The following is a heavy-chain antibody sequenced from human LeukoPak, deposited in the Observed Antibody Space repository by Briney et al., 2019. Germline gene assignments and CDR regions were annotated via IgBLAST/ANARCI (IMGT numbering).Heavy chain of an antibody. CDR3: ARRITSSGYYRDDS. CDR1: GGSTNSYY. J-gene: IGHJ4*02. V-gene: IGHV4-59*08. D-gene: IGHD3-22*01. Sequence: PSETLSLTCTVSGGSTNSYYWSWIRQPPGKGLEWIGYSFYSGSTDYNPSLKSRVTISVDTSKNQFSLKLSSVTAADTAVYYCARRITSSGYYRDDSWGQGTLVTVSS. CDR2: SFYSGST.